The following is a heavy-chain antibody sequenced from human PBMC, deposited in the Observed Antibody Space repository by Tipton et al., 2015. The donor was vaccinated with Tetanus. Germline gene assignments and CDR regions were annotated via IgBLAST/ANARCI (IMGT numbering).Heavy chain of an antibody. CDR3: ARHTNFWSGYYIVY. CDR2: ILYSGST. Sequence: TLSLTCNVSGASISSGAYYWTWIRQHPGKGLEWIGNILYSGSTFYNPSLKSRVIISVDTSKNHLSLKLPSVTAADTAVYYCARHTNFWSGYYIVYWGQGTLVTVSS. D-gene: IGHD3-3*01. J-gene: IGHJ4*02. V-gene: IGHV4-31*03. CDR1: GASISSGAYY.